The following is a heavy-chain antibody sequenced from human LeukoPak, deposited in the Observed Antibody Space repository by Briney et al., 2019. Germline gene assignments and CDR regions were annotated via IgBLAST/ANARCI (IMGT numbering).Heavy chain of an antibody. CDR3: ASSGYDILTGYRTYGMDV. CDR1: GGSISSYY. CDR2: IYTSGST. Sequence: PSETLSLTCTVSGGSISSYYWSWIRQPAGKGLEWIGRIYTSGSTNYNPSLKSRVTMSVDTSKNQFSLKLSSVTAADTAVYYCASSGYDILTGYRTYGMDVWGQGTTVTVS. D-gene: IGHD3-9*01. V-gene: IGHV4-4*07. J-gene: IGHJ6*02.